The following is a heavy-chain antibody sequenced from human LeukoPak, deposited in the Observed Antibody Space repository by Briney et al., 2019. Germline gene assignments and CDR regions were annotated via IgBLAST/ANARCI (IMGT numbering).Heavy chain of an antibody. V-gene: IGHV4-34*01. CDR2: INHSGST. J-gene: IGHJ4*02. CDR3: ARGRAYFD. D-gene: IGHD3-9*01. CDR1: GGSFSGYY. Sequence: SETLSLTCAVYGGSFSGYYWSWIRQPPGKGLEWIGEINHSGSTNYNPSLKSRVTVSLDTSKNQFSLKLSSVTAADTAVYYCARGRAYFDWGQGTLVTVSS.